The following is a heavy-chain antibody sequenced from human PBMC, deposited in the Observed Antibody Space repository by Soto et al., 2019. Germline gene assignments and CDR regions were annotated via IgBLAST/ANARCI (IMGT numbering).Heavy chain of an antibody. CDR2: IWYDGSNK. CDR3: ARGSPHEGAGNYYYGMDV. J-gene: IGHJ6*02. Sequence: QVQLVESGGGVVQPGRSLRLSCAASGCPFSSYGMHWVRQAPGKWLEWVAVIWYDGSNKYYADSVKGRFTISRDNSKNTLYLQMNSLRAEDTAVYYCARGSPHEGAGNYYYGMDVWGQGTTVTVSS. V-gene: IGHV3-33*01. D-gene: IGHD1-26*01. CDR1: GCPFSSYG.